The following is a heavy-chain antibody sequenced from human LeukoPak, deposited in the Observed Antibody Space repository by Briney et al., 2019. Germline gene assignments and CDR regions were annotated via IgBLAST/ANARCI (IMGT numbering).Heavy chain of an antibody. D-gene: IGHD6-13*01. CDR2: ISGDGRSS. CDR1: GFTFSGYW. Sequence: GGSLRLSCAASGFTFSGYWMHWVRQTPGKGLVWVSRISGDGRSSDYADSVKGRFTISRDNAKNTLYLQMNSLRAEDTAVYYCSIQDSGTVYWGQGTLVTVSS. J-gene: IGHJ4*02. V-gene: IGHV3-74*01. CDR3: SIQDSGTVY.